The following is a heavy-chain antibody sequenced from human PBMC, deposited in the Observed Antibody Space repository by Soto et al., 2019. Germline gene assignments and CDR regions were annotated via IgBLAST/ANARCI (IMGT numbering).Heavy chain of an antibody. CDR2: IYYSGST. Sequence: PSETLSLTCTVSGGSISSGGYYWSWIRQHPGKGLEWIGYIYYSGSTYYNPSLKSRVTISVDTSKNQFSLKLSSVTAADTAVYYCARSPILTGWYYYYYMDVWGKGTTVTVSS. CDR1: GGSISSGGYY. CDR3: ARSPILTGWYYYYYMDV. J-gene: IGHJ6*03. D-gene: IGHD3-9*01. V-gene: IGHV4-31*02.